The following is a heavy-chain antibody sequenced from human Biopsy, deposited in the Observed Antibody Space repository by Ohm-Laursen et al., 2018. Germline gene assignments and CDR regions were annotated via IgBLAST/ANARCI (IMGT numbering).Heavy chain of an antibody. J-gene: IGHJ6*02. Sequence: SLRLSCAASRFTFSRYWMNWVRQAPGKGLEWVANINQDGSEKYYVDSVKGRFTISRDNSRDTLYLQMSSLRAEDTAVYYCAKDRYNYTPIGGFSMDVWGQGTTVTVSS. D-gene: IGHD5-18*01. V-gene: IGHV3-7*01. CDR3: AKDRYNYTPIGGFSMDV. CDR2: INQDGSEK. CDR1: RFTFSRYW.